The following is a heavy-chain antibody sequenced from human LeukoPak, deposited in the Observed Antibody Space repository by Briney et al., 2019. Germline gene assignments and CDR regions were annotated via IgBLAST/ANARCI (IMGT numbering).Heavy chain of an antibody. D-gene: IGHD3-9*01. V-gene: IGHV3-23*01. Sequence: GGSLRLSCAASGFTFSSYAMSWVRQAPGKGLEWVSAISGSGGSTYHADSVKGRFTISRDNSKNTLYLQMNSLRAEDTAVYYCAKYYDILPGYYKTFDYWGQGTLVTVSS. CDR2: ISGSGGST. CDR1: GFTFSSYA. J-gene: IGHJ4*02. CDR3: AKYYDILPGYYKTFDY.